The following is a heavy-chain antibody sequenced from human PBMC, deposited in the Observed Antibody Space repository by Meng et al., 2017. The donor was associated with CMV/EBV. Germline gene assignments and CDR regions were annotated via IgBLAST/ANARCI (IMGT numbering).Heavy chain of an antibody. CDR3: ARETTLSYGMDV. V-gene: IGHV1-18*01. CDR2: ISAYNGNT. CDR1: GYTFTSYG. Sequence: ASVKVSCKASGYTFTSYGISWVRQAPGQGLEWMGWISAYNGNTNYAQKFQGRVTMTRDTSTSTVYMELSSLRSEDTAVYYCARETTLSYGMDVWGQGTTVTVSS. D-gene: IGHD4-11*01. J-gene: IGHJ6*02.